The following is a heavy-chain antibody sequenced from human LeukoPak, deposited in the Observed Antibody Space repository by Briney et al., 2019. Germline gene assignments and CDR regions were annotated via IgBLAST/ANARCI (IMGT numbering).Heavy chain of an antibody. CDR3: AKGRPTYYYDSSGYGFDY. CDR2: ISGSGGST. CDR1: GFTFSSYA. J-gene: IGHJ4*02. D-gene: IGHD3-22*01. V-gene: IGHV3-23*01. Sequence: GGSLRFSCAASGFTFSSYAMSWVRQAPGKGLEWVSAISGSGGSTYYADSVKGRFTISRDNSKNTLYLQMNSLRAEDTAVYYCAKGRPTYYYDSSGYGFDYWGQGTLVTVSS.